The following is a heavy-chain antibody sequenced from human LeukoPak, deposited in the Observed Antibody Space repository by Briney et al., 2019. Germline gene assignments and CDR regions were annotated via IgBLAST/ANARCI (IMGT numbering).Heavy chain of an antibody. CDR3: ATVQYALLPGYLNYMEV. CDR1: GFTFSSYG. V-gene: IGHV3-23*01. Sequence: GGSLRLSCAASGFTFSSYGMSWVRQAPGKGLEWVSAISGSGGSTYYADSVKGRFTISRDNSKNTLYLQMNSLRAEDTAIYYCATVQYALLPGYLNYMEVWGKGTTVTISS. J-gene: IGHJ6*03. D-gene: IGHD3-9*01. CDR2: ISGSGGST.